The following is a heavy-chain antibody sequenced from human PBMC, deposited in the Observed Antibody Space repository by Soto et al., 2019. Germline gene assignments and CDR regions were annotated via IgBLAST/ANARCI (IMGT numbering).Heavy chain of an antibody. V-gene: IGHV3-74*01. J-gene: IGHJ6*02. CDR1: GFTFSSYW. Sequence: PGVSLRLSCAASGFTFSSYWMHWVRQAPGKGLVWVSRINSDGSSTSYADSVKGRFTISRDNAKNTLCLQMNSLRAEDTAVYYCARSTPMVRGVIIYYYYGMDVWGQGTTVTVSS. D-gene: IGHD3-10*01. CDR2: INSDGSST. CDR3: ARSTPMVRGVIIYYYYGMDV.